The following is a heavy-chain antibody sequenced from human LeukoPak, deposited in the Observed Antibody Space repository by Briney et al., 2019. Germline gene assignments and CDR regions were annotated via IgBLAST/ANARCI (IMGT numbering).Heavy chain of an antibody. V-gene: IGHV3-23*01. CDR2: LSGSGTTT. J-gene: IGHJ4*02. CDR1: GFNFYNYG. CDR3: AKNSVYGDSVFVTQRGNYFDY. Sequence: GGSLRLSCVASGFNFYNYGMTWVRQAPGKGLEWVSSLSGSGTTTYYADSVKGRFTISRENSIQTLYLQMDSLRAEDTAVYYCAKNSVYGDSVFVTQRGNYFDYWGQGSLVTVSS. D-gene: IGHD4-17*01.